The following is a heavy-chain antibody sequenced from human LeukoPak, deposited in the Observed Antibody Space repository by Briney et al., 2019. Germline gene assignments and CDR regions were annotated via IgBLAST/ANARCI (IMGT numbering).Heavy chain of an antibody. CDR1: GYTFTSYG. Sequence: ASVKVSCKASGYTFTSYGISWVRQAPGQGLEWMGRIIPILGIANYAQKFQGRVTITADKSTSTAYMELSSLRSEDTAVYYCARSYGQIYYYYGMDVWGQGTTVTVSS. V-gene: IGHV1-69*04. J-gene: IGHJ6*02. CDR2: IIPILGIA. D-gene: IGHD5-18*01. CDR3: ARSYGQIYYYYGMDV.